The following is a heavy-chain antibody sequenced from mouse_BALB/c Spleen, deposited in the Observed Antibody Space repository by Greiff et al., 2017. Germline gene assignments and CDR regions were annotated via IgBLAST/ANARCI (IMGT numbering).Heavy chain of an antibody. CDR2: IDPENGNT. J-gene: IGHJ1*01. CDR3: ARGDYGSSGYFDV. Sequence: DVQLQESGAELVRPGALVKLSCKASGFNIKDYYMHWVKQRPEQGLEWIGWIDPENGNTIYDPKFQGKASITADTSSNTAYLQLSSLTSEDTAVYYCARGDYGSSGYFDVWGAGTTVTVSS. CDR1: GFNIKDYY. V-gene: IGHV14-1*02. D-gene: IGHD1-1*01.